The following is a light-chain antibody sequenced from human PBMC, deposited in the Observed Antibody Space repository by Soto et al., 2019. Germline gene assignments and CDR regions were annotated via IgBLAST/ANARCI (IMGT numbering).Light chain of an antibody. CDR3: QQYYSYPRT. J-gene: IGKJ1*01. V-gene: IGKV1-8*01. CDR2: AAS. Sequence: AIQLTQSPSSLSASVGDRVTITCRASQPISSWLAWYHQTPGKAPKLLIYAASTLQSGVPSRFSGSGSGTDFTLTISCLQSEDFATYYCQQYYSYPRTFGQGTKVDIK. CDR1: QPISSW.